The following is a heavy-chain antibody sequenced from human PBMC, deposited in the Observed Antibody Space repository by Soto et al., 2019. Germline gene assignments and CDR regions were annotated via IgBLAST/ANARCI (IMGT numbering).Heavy chain of an antibody. CDR1: GYSFTSYW. CDR2: IYPGDSDT. V-gene: IGHV5-51*01. D-gene: IGHD5-12*01. CDR3: ARLKSGYEYYYYYGMDV. Sequence: GESLKISCKGSGYSFTSYWIGWVRQMPGKGLEWMGIIYPGDSDTRYSPSFQGQVTISADKSISTAYLQWSSLKASDTAMYYCARLKSGYEYYYYYGMDVWGQGTTVTVSS. J-gene: IGHJ6*02.